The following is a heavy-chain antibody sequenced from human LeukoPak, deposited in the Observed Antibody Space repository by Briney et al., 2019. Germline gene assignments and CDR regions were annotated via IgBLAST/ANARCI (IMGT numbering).Heavy chain of an antibody. Sequence: GGSLRLSCAASGFTFDDYAMHWVRQAPGKGLEWVSGISWNSGSIGYADSVKGRFTISRDNAKNSPYLQMNSLRAEDTALYYCAKSPVAGTAEYYFDYWGQGTLVTVSS. D-gene: IGHD6-19*01. CDR2: ISWNSGSI. V-gene: IGHV3-9*01. CDR3: AKSPVAGTAEYYFDY. CDR1: GFTFDDYA. J-gene: IGHJ4*02.